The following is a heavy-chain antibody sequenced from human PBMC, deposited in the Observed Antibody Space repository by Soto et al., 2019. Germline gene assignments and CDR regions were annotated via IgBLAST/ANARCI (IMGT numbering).Heavy chain of an antibody. V-gene: IGHV1-69*13. Sequence: SVKVSCKASGGTFSSYAISWVRQAPGQGLEWMGGIIPIFGTANYAQKFQGRVTITADESTSTAYMELSSLRSEDTAVYYCARVTYCGGDCAYFDYWGQGTLVTVSS. CDR3: ARVTYCGGDCAYFDY. J-gene: IGHJ4*02. CDR1: GGTFSSYA. D-gene: IGHD2-21*02. CDR2: IIPIFGTA.